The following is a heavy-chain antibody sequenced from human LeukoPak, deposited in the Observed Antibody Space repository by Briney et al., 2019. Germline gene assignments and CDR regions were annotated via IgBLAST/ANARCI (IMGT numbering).Heavy chain of an antibody. D-gene: IGHD2-15*01. CDR2: ISGGVFSGSATVT. Sequence: GGSLRLSCAASGFTFTNHAMNWVRQAPGKGLEWVSIISGGVFSGSATVTYYADSVKGRFTISRDISKNTLFLQLNSLRAEDTAVYYCARGGVVVAAIDAFDIWGQGTLVTVSS. J-gene: IGHJ3*02. CDR1: GFTFTNHA. V-gene: IGHV3-23*01. CDR3: ARGGVVVAAIDAFDI.